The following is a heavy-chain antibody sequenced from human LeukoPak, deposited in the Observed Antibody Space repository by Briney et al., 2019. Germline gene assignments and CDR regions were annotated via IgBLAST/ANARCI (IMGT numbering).Heavy chain of an antibody. Sequence: ASVKVSCKASGYTFTSYDINWVRQATGQGLEWMGGMNPNSGNTGYAQKFQGRVTMTRNTSISTAYMELSSLRSEDTAVYYCARSLTYYDILTGSDFDYWGQGTLVTVSS. CDR3: ARSLTYYDILTGSDFDY. D-gene: IGHD3-9*01. V-gene: IGHV1-8*01. J-gene: IGHJ4*02. CDR2: MNPNSGNT. CDR1: GYTFTSYD.